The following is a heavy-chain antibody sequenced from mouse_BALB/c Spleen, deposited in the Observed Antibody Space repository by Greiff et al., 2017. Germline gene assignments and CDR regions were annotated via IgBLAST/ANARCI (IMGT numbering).Heavy chain of an antibody. V-gene: IGHV5-12-2*01. J-gene: IGHJ3*01. Sequence: EVHLVESGGGLVKPGGSLKLSCAASGFTFSSYTMSWVRQTPEKRLEWVAYISNGGGSTYYPDTVKGRFTISRDNAKNTLYLQMSSLKSEDTAMYYCARGDYGNYGWFAYWGQGTLVTVSA. CDR3: ARGDYGNYGWFAY. CDR1: GFTFSSYT. CDR2: ISNGGGST. D-gene: IGHD2-1*01.